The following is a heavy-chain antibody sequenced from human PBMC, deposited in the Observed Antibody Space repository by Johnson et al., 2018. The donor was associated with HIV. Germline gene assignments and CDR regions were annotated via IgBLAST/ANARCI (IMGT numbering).Heavy chain of an antibody. CDR1: EFTFSNYW. Sequence: VQLVESGGGLVQPGGSLRLSCAASEFTFSNYWMHWVRQGLGKGLVWVSRINSDGSSTSYADSVKGRFTISRDNSKNTLYLQMNSLRAEDTAVYYCARGSRYTYDNDDAYLLHAFDFWGQGTMVTVSS. V-gene: IGHV3-74*01. J-gene: IGHJ3*01. D-gene: IGHD3-22*01. CDR2: INSDGSST. CDR3: ARGSRYTYDNDDAYLLHAFDF.